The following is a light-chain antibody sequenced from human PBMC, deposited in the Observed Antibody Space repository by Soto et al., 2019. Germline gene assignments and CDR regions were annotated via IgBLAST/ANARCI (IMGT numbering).Light chain of an antibody. J-gene: IGKJ4*01. V-gene: IGKV3-20*01. CDR2: GAS. CDR1: QSVSSSF. CDR3: QQYGGSPVT. Sequence: EIVLTQSPGTLSLSPGERATLSCRASQSVSSSFLAWYQQKPGQAPRLLIYGASSRATGIPDRFSGSGSGTDFTLTISRLEAEDVAVYYYQQYGGSPVTVGGGTK.